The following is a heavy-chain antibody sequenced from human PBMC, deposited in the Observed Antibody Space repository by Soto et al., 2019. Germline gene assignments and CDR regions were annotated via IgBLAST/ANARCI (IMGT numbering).Heavy chain of an antibody. CDR2: LSPDGRST. V-gene: IGHV3-74*01. CDR1: GFTFSDYW. CDR3: ARESEDLTSNFDY. J-gene: IGHJ4*02. Sequence: LRLSCAASGFTFSDYWMHWLRQAPGKGLVWVSRLSPDGRSTSYGDSMKGRFTISRDNAKNSLYLEMNSLRAEDTAVYYCARESEDLTSNFDYWGQGTLVTVSS.